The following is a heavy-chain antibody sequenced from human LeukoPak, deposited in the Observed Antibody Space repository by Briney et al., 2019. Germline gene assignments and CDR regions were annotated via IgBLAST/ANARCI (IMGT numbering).Heavy chain of an antibody. D-gene: IGHD5-18*01. CDR2: IYYSGST. CDR1: GGSISSYY. J-gene: IGHJ4*02. Sequence: PSETLSLTCTVSGGSISSYYWSWIRQPPGKGLEWIGYIYYSGSTNYNPSLKSRVTISVDTSKNQFSLKLSSVTAADTAVYYCARAGYSYGLSSFDYWGQGTLVTVSS. V-gene: IGHV4-59*12. CDR3: ARAGYSYGLSSFDY.